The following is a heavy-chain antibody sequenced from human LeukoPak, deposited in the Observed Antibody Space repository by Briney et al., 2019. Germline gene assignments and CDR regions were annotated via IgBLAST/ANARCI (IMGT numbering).Heavy chain of an antibody. CDR2: ISHRGSP. J-gene: IGHJ5*02. CDR1: GGSIGSVGYQ. Sequence: DPSETLSLTCKVSGGSIGSVGYQWSWIRQAPGKGLEWIGYISHRGSPLYNPSLKSRVTMSVDTSESQVSLRLNSVTAADTGVYYCARWAGRYCDSATCYYNYFDPWGQGTLVIVSS. V-gene: IGHV4-61*08. CDR3: ARWAGRYCDSATCYYNYFDP. D-gene: IGHD5-24*01.